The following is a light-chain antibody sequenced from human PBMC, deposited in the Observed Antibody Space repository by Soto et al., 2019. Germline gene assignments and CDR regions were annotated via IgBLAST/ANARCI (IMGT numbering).Light chain of an antibody. CDR2: GAS. CDR3: QQYKIWPPHC. Sequence: IVMTQSPAILSVSPGERATLSCRASQSVDTNLAWYQQKPGQAPRLLIHGASTRATGIPARFSGSGSGTYFTLTISSLHSDDYAVYYCQQYKIWPPHCVGGRTTVEI. J-gene: IGKJ4*01. CDR1: QSVDTN. V-gene: IGKV3-15*01.